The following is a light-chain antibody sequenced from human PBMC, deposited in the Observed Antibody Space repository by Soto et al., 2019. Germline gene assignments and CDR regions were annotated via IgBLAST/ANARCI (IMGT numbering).Light chain of an antibody. CDR2: EVN. J-gene: IGLJ3*02. CDR3: LSYGGSHYLV. V-gene: IGLV2-8*01. Sequence: QSALTQPPSASGSPGQSVTIYCTGSSSDVGGYNYVSWYQQHPGKAPKLIIYEVNKRPSGVPDRFSGSKSGNTASLSVSGLQAEDEGDYYCLSYGGSHYLVFGGGTQLTVL. CDR1: SSDVGGYNY.